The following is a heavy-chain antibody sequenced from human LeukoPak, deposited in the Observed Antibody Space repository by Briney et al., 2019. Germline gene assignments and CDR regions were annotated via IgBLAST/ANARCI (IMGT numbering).Heavy chain of an antibody. Sequence: SGPTLVNPTQTLTLTCTFSGFSLSTSGVGVGWIRQPPGKALEWLALIYWDDDKRYSPSLKSRLTITKDISKNQVVLTMTNMDPVDTATYYCAHSSYDYVWGSYRLLRFDYWGQGTLVTVSS. CDR2: IYWDDDK. V-gene: IGHV2-5*02. D-gene: IGHD3-16*02. CDR3: AHSSYDYVWGSYRLLRFDY. J-gene: IGHJ4*02. CDR1: GFSLSTSGVG.